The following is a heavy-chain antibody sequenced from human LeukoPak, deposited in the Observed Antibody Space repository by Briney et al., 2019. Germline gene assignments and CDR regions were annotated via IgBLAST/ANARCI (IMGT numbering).Heavy chain of an antibody. CDR1: GESFNDYY. D-gene: IGHD3-22*01. CDR2: INHSGST. CDR3: AREHSYYDSSGYYYGSGYFDY. J-gene: IGHJ4*02. V-gene: IGHV4-34*01. Sequence: PSETLSLTCAVYGESFNDYYWSWIRQPPGKVLEWIGEINHSGSTNYSPSLKSRVTISVNTSKNQFSLKLTSVTAADTAVYSCAREHSYYDSSGYYYGSGYFDYWGQGTLVTVSS.